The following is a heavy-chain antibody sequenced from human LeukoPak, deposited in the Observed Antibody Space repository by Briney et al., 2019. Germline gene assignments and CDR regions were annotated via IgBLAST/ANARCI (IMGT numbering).Heavy chain of an antibody. D-gene: IGHD2-2*01. V-gene: IGHV3-23*01. Sequence: GGSLRLSCAASGFTSSDYTMNWVRQAPGKGLEWVSGVSVSDDSTYYADSVKGRFTMSRDNSNNMLYLQMNSLRAEDTAVYYCAKDRYCSSTNCPYDYWGQGTLVTVSS. CDR3: AKDRYCSSTNCPYDY. CDR1: GFTSSDYT. J-gene: IGHJ4*02. CDR2: VSVSDDST.